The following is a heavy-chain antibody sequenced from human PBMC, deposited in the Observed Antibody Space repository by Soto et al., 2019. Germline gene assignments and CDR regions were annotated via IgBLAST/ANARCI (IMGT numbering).Heavy chain of an antibody. CDR2: MNPNSGNT. CDR3: ARGVKYGAYSRWFDP. CDR1: GYTFTSYD. V-gene: IGHV1-8*01. D-gene: IGHD4-17*01. Sequence: QVQLVQSGAEVKKPGASVKVSCKASGYTFTSYDINWVRQATGQGLEYLGWMNPNSGNTGYVQKFQSRVTMTRDTSISTAYMELSSLRSEDTAVYFYARGVKYGAYSRWFDPWGQGTLVTVSS. J-gene: IGHJ5*02.